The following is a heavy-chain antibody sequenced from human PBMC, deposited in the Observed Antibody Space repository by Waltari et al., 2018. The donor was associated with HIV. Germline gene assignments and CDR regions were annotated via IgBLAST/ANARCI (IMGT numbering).Heavy chain of an antibody. CDR1: ETALRGSV. CDR2: IDTKTGSP. D-gene: IGHD2-15*01. V-gene: IGHV7-4-1*01. CDR3: AEGYGAFDFDY. Sequence: QVQLQQSPYQFTKPGTSVQISCKSSETALRGSVIKWVRQAPGQGLEWIGLIDTKTGSPTYAQVFSVLLILSLDTSVTTSYLQIRALKTNDTATYYCAEGYGAFDFDYWGQGTLITVSP. J-gene: IGHJ4*02.